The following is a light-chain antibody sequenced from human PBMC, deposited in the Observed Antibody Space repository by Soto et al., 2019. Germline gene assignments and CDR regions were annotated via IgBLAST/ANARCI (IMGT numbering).Light chain of an antibody. CDR2: DAS. CDR1: QSVSSS. Sequence: IVLTQSPATLSLSPGERATLSCRASQSVSSSLVWYQKKPGQAPRLLISDASNRATGIPARFSGSGYGTDLTLTNSSLEPEDFAVYYCQQRSDWPPLTCGGGTKVEIK. V-gene: IGKV3-11*01. CDR3: QQRSDWPPLT. J-gene: IGKJ4*02.